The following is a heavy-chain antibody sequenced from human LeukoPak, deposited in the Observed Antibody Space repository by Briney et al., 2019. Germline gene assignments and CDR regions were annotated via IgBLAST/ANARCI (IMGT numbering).Heavy chain of an antibody. CDR2: INPNSGGT. Sequence: ASVKVSCKASGYTFTGYYMHWVRQAPGQGLEWMGWINPNSGGTNYAQKFQGRVTMTRDTSISTAYMELGRLRSDDTAVYYCARELNRTPRDIVVVVAATPLFDYWGQGTLVTVSS. CDR1: GYTFTGYY. CDR3: ARELNRTPRDIVVVVAATPLFDY. V-gene: IGHV1-2*02. J-gene: IGHJ4*02. D-gene: IGHD2-15*01.